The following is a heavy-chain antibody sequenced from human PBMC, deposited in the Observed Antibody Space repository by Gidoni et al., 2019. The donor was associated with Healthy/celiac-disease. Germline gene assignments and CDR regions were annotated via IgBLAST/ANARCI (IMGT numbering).Heavy chain of an antibody. Sequence: QLQLQESGPGLVKPSATLSLTCTVSGGSISSSIYYWGWIRQPPGKGLGWIGSISYSGSTCYYPSRKSRVTISVDTSKNQFSLKLSSVTAADTAVYYCARSSKAVAIFDYWGQGTLVTVSS. V-gene: IGHV4-39*01. CDR2: ISYSGST. J-gene: IGHJ4*02. CDR3: ARSSKAVAIFDY. CDR1: GGSISSSIYY. D-gene: IGHD6-19*01.